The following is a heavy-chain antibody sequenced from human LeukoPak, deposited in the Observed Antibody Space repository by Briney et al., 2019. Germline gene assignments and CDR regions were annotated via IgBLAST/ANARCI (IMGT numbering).Heavy chain of an antibody. CDR3: ARGREITMVRGFFPSYYYYMDV. CDR2: IYTSGST. J-gene: IGHJ6*03. V-gene: IGHV4-61*02. D-gene: IGHD3-10*01. CDR1: GGPISSGSYY. Sequence: PSQTLSLTCTVSGGPISSGSYYWSWIRQPAGKGLEWIGRIYTSGSTNYNPSLKSRVTISVDTSKNQFSLKLSSVTAADTAVYYCARGREITMVRGFFPSYYYYMDVWGKGTTVTVSS.